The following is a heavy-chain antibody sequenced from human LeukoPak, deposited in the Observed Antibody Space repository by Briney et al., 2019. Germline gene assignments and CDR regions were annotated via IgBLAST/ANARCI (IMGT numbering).Heavy chain of an antibody. CDR2: IYYSGST. V-gene: IGHV4-59*01. J-gene: IGHJ6*03. D-gene: IGHD3-22*01. Sequence: ETLSLTCTVSGGSINSYYWSWIRQPPEKGLEWIGYIYYSGSTNYNPSLKSRVTISVDTSKNQFSLKLSSVTAADTAVYYCARHDYDSSAYSYYYYYYMDVWGTGTTVTVSS. CDR3: ARHDYDSSAYSYYYYYYMDV. CDR1: GGSINSYY.